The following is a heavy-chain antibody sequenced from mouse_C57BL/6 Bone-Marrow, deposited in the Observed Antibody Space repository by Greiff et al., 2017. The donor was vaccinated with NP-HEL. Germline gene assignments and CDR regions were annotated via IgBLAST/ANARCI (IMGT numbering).Heavy chain of an antibody. CDR2: INPNNGGT. CDR1: GYTFTDYY. J-gene: IGHJ4*01. Sequence: EVQLQQSGPELVKPGASVKISCKASGYTFTDYYMNWVKQSHGKSLEWIGDINPNNGGTSYNQKFKGKATLTVDKSSSTAYMELRSLTSEDSAVYDCARALLLWGQGTSVTVSS. V-gene: IGHV1-26*01. D-gene: IGHD1-1*01. CDR3: ARALLL.